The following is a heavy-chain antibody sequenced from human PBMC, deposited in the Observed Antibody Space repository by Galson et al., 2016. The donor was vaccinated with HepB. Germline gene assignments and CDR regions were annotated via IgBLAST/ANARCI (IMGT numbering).Heavy chain of an antibody. CDR1: NFTFSDYP. CDR3: ARKKPLDCYGGSCFYYFGMDV. V-gene: IGHV3-11*01. J-gene: IGHJ6*04. CDR2: ISSDGTVI. D-gene: IGHD4-23*01. Sequence: SLRLSCAASNFTFSDYPMTWIRQAPGKGLEWLSYISSDGTVIYYADSVKGRFPISRDDASHSLHLQMNSLRAEDTAIYYCARKKPLDCYGGSCFYYFGMDVWGKGTTVIVSS.